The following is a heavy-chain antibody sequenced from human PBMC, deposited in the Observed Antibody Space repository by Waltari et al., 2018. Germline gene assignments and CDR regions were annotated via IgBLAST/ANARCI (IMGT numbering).Heavy chain of an antibody. Sequence: QVQLVQSGAEVKKPGASVKVSCKASGYTFTSYDINWVRQATGQGLEWMGLMNPNSGNTGYAQKFQGRVTITRNTSISTAYMELSSLRSEDTAVYYCARGREYYDFWSGYYDYWYFDLWGRGTLVTVSS. CDR2: MNPNSGNT. CDR1: GYTFTSYD. D-gene: IGHD3-3*01. J-gene: IGHJ2*01. V-gene: IGHV1-8*03. CDR3: ARGREYYDFWSGYYDYWYFDL.